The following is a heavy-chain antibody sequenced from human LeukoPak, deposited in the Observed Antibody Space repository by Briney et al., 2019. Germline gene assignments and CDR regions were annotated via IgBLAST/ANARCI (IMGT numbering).Heavy chain of an antibody. CDR1: GGTFSSYA. CDR2: IIPILGIA. V-gene: IGHV1-69*04. D-gene: IGHD5-18*01. Sequence: SVKVSCKASGGTFSSYAISGVRPAPGKGVAWMGRIIPILGIANYAQKFQGRVTITADKTTSTAYMELSSLRSEDTAVYYCARDRWRQDSYGYVDYWGQGTLVTVSS. CDR3: ARDRWRQDSYGYVDY. J-gene: IGHJ4*02.